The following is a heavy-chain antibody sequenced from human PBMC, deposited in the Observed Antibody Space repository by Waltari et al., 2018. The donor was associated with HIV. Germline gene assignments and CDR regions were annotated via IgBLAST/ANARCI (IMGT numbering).Heavy chain of an antibody. D-gene: IGHD6-19*01. CDR2: INAANGNK. Sequence: QVQLVQSGTEVKKPGASVKVSCKASGYNFIKYAIHWVRQPPGQRLGWMGWINAANGNKKYSQTFQDRVNFTRDTSASTVYMELSSLRSEDTAVYYCARGINSIGWYVVWFDPWGQGTLVTVSS. V-gene: IGHV1-3*01. CDR1: GYNFIKYA. J-gene: IGHJ5*02. CDR3: ARGINSIGWYVVWFDP.